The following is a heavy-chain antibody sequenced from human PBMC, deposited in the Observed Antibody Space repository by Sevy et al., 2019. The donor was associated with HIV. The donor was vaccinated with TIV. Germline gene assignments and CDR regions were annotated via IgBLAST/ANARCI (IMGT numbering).Heavy chain of an antibody. CDR3: ARDRKVLLVVYAIPFDVFDI. Sequence: GGSLRLSCEASGFTFSNHAMHWVRQGPGKGPEWVAFIRNDGSNEYYADSVKGRFTISRENSKNTLYLQMHSLRPEDTAVYYCARDRKVLLVVYAIPFDVFDIWGQGTMVTVSS. CDR1: GFTFSNHA. J-gene: IGHJ3*02. CDR2: IRNDGSNE. V-gene: IGHV3-30*02. D-gene: IGHD2-8*02.